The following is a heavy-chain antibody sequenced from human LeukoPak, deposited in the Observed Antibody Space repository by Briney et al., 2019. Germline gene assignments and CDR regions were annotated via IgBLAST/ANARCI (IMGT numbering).Heavy chain of an antibody. D-gene: IGHD2-8*01. J-gene: IGHJ6*02. CDR3: ARESLAGVKYYYGMDV. V-gene: IGHV1-18*01. CDR1: GYTFTSYG. Sequence: ASVKVSCKASGYTFTSYGISWVRQAPGQGLEWMGWIGTYSGSTNYAQKLQGGVTMTTDTSTNTAYMELRSLTSDDTAMYYCARESLAGVKYYYGMDVWGQGTTVTLSS. CDR2: IGTYSGST.